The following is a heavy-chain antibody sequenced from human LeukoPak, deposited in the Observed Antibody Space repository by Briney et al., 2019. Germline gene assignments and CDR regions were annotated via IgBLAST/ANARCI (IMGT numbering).Heavy chain of an antibody. V-gene: IGHV3-30*04. CDR1: GFTFSSYA. D-gene: IGHD4/OR15-4a*01. CDR2: ISYDGGNK. CDR3: ARDGTMVGVADYYYYYYMDV. J-gene: IGHJ6*03. Sequence: GGSLRLSCAASGFTFSSYAMHWVRQAPGKGLEWVAVISYDGGNKYYADSVKGRFTISRDNSKNTLYLQMNSLRAEDTAVYYCARDGTMVGVADYYYYYYMDVWGKGTTVTVSS.